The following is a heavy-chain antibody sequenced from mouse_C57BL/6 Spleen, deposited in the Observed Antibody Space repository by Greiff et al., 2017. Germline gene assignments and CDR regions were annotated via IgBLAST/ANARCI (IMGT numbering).Heavy chain of an antibody. Sequence: QVQLQQPGAELVKPGASVKVSCKASGYTFTSYWMHWVKQRPGKGLEWIGRIHPSDSDTNYNQKFKGKATLTVDKSSSTAYMQLSSLTSEDSAVYYCAAPLLFSDYAMDYWGQGTSVTVSS. J-gene: IGHJ4*01. D-gene: IGHD1-1*01. CDR3: AAPLLFSDYAMDY. V-gene: IGHV1-74*01. CDR1: GYTFTSYW. CDR2: IHPSDSDT.